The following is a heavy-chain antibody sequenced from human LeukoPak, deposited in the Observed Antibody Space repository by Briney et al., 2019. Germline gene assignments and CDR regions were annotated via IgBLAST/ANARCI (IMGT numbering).Heavy chain of an antibody. J-gene: IGHJ4*02. CDR2: IGDTGGTT. D-gene: IGHD3-10*01. CDR1: GFTFSNYA. V-gene: IGHV3-23*01. CDR3: AKDHGAGSYYNLPDY. Sequence: TGGSLRLSCAVSGFTFSNYAMSWVRQAPGKGLEWVSGIGDTGGTTFYADSVKGRFTISRDNSKNTLSLQMNSLRAEDTAVYYCAKDHGAGSYYNLPDYWGQGTLVTVSS.